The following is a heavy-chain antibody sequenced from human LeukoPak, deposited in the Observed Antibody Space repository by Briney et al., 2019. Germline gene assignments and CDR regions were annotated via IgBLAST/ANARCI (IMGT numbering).Heavy chain of an antibody. V-gene: IGHV3-23*01. J-gene: IGHJ5*02. D-gene: IGHD3-3*01. CDR2: ISGSGGST. CDR3: AKDSITIFGVVISGIWFDP. CDR1: GFTFSSYA. Sequence: GSLRLSCAASGFTFSSYAMSWVRQAPGKGLEWVSAISGSGGSTYYADSVKGRFTISRDNSKNTLYLQMNSLRAEDTAVYYCAKDSITIFGVVISGIWFDPWGQGTLVTVSS.